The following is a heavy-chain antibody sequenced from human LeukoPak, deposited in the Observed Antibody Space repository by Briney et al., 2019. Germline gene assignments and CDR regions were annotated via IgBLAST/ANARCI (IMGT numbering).Heavy chain of an antibody. J-gene: IGHJ4*02. CDR1: GGSISSYY. Sequence: SETLSLTCTVSGGSISSYYWSWIRQPPGKGLEWIGYIYYSGSTNYNPSLKSRVTISVDTSKNQFSLKLSSVTAADTAVYYCAGGGLRFPFDYWGQGTLVTVSS. CDR3: AGGGLRFPFDY. D-gene: IGHD3-3*01. V-gene: IGHV4-59*01. CDR2: IYYSGST.